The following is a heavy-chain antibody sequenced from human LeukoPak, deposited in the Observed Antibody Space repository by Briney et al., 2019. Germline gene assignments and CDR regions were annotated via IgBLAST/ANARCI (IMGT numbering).Heavy chain of an antibody. Sequence: ASVKVSCKTSGYTFSDFYVHWVRQAPEQGLEWMGWINPDSGATNFAQKFQGRLTMTRDTSISTANMELSRLTFDDTAVYYWAIGRLIRGLSRLGYYPWYAMDFWGQGTTVIVSS. CDR2: INPDSGAT. V-gene: IGHV1-2*02. J-gene: IGHJ6*02. D-gene: IGHD3-10*01. CDR3: AIGRLIRGLSRLGYYPWYAMDF. CDR1: GYTFSDFY.